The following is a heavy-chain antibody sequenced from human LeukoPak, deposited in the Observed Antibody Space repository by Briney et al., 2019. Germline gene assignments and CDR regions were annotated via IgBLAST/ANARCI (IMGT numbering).Heavy chain of an antibody. CDR3: ARRVGLGKYYFDY. V-gene: IGHV4-34*01. CDR1: GASLRDYY. D-gene: IGHD3/OR15-3a*01. J-gene: IGHJ4*02. CDR2: LNTSESI. Sequence: SETLSLTCAVHGASLRDYYWSWIRQTPGKGLEWIGELNTSESINYNHSLRSRVSLSIDASRNQFFLRVTSVTAADTGVFYCARRVGLGKYYFDYWGQGALVTVSS.